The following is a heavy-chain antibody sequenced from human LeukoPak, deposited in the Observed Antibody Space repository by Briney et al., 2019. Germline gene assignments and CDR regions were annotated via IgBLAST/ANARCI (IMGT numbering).Heavy chain of an antibody. CDR1: GFTFSSYA. V-gene: IGHV3-23*01. D-gene: IGHD3-22*01. CDR2: ISGSGGST. Sequence: PGGSLRLSCAASGFTFSSYAMSWVRQAPGKGLEWVSAISGSGGSTYYADSVKGRFTISRDNSKNTLYLQMNSLRAEDTAVYYCAKDLPPSMIVVVPGYYFDYWGQGTLVTVSS. J-gene: IGHJ4*02. CDR3: AKDLPPSMIVVVPGYYFDY.